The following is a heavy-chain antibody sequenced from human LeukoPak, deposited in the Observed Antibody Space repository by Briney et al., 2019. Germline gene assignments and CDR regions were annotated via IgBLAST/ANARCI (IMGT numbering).Heavy chain of an antibody. CDR1: GGSFSGYY. D-gene: IGHD6-13*01. Sequence: SGTLSLTCAVYGGSFSGYYWSWIRQPPGKGLEWIGEINHSGSTNYNPSLKSRVTISVDTSKNQFSLKLSSVTAADTAVYYCARGDMYSSTVYYFDYWGQGALVTVSS. CDR2: INHSGST. CDR3: ARGDMYSSTVYYFDY. J-gene: IGHJ4*02. V-gene: IGHV4-34*01.